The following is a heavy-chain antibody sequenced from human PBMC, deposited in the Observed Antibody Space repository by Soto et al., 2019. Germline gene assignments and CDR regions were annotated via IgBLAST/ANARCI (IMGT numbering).Heavy chain of an antibody. D-gene: IGHD3-10*01. Sequence: QVQLVQSGAEVKKPWASVKVSCKSSGYTFTSYGISWVRQAPGQGLEWLGWISAYNGNTNYAQKRQGRVTMTTNTSTSTAYMELRSLRSADTAVYYCARDRRRGSGSKEAFDIWGQGPMVTVSS. CDR2: ISAYNGNT. CDR3: ARDRRRGSGSKEAFDI. CDR1: GYTFTSYG. V-gene: IGHV1-18*01. J-gene: IGHJ3*02.